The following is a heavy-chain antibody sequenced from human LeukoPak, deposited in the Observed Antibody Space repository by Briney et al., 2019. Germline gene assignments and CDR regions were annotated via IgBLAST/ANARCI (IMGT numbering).Heavy chain of an antibody. Sequence: SETLSLTCTVSGRSISSYYWSWIRQPPGKGLEWIGYIYYSGSTNYNPSLKSRVNISVDTSKNQFSLKLSSVTAADTAVYYCARGANDYGDYGVDYWGQGTLVTVSS. CDR1: GRSISSYY. CDR3: ARGANDYGDYGVDY. CDR2: IYYSGST. V-gene: IGHV4-59*01. D-gene: IGHD4-17*01. J-gene: IGHJ4*02.